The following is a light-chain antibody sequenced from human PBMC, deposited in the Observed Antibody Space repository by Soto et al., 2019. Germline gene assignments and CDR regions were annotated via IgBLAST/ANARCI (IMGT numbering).Light chain of an antibody. Sequence: EIVMTQSPATLSVSPGERATLSCRASQSIRNNLAWYLQKPGQAPRLLIYGASIRATGIPARFSGSGSGTEFTLTISSLQSEDFAVYYCQQYNNWPAWTFGQGTKVDIK. J-gene: IGKJ1*01. V-gene: IGKV3-15*01. CDR2: GAS. CDR1: QSIRNN. CDR3: QQYNNWPAWT.